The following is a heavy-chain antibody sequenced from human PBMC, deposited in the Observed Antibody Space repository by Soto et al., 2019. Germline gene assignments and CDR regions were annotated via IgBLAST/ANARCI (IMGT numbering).Heavy chain of an antibody. CDR1: GFTFSSYG. J-gene: IGHJ5*02. CDR3: AKSPTTVTTIWFDP. Sequence: QVQLVESGGGVVQPGRSLRLSCAASGFTFSSYGMHWVRQAPGKGLEWVAVISYDGSNKYYADSVKGRFTISRDNSKNTLYLQMNGLRAEDTAVYYCAKSPTTVTTIWFDPWGQGTLVTVSS. CDR2: ISYDGSNK. D-gene: IGHD4-4*01. V-gene: IGHV3-30*18.